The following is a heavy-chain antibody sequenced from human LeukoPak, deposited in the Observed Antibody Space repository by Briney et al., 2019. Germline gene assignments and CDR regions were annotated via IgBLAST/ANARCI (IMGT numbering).Heavy chain of an antibody. Sequence: KASETLSLTCAVYGGSFSGYYWSWIRQPPGKGLEWIGEINHSGSTNYNPSLKSRVTISVDTSKNQFSLKLSSVTAADTAVYYCASSPLVGATPGYWGQGTLVTVSS. CDR2: INHSGST. CDR3: ASSPLVGATPGY. J-gene: IGHJ4*02. V-gene: IGHV4-34*01. D-gene: IGHD1-26*01. CDR1: GGSFSGYY.